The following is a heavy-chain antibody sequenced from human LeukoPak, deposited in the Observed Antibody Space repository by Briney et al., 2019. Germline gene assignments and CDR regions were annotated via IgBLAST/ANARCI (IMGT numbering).Heavy chain of an antibody. J-gene: IGHJ4*02. CDR2: IRYDGSNK. Sequence: GGSLRLSCAASGFTFSSYGMHWVRQAPGKGLEWVAFIRYDGSNKYYADSVKGRFTISRDNSKNTLYLQMGSLRAEDMAVYYCARVSVVPAAVFDYWGQGTLVTVSS. D-gene: IGHD2-2*01. CDR1: GFTFSSYG. V-gene: IGHV3-30*02. CDR3: ARVSVVPAAVFDY.